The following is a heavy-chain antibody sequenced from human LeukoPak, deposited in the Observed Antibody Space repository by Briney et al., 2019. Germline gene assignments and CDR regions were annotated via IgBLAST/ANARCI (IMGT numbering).Heavy chain of an antibody. CDR3: ARDADYYGSGSYVYFDY. CDR2: IIPILGIA. CDR1: GGTFSSYA. J-gene: IGHJ4*02. D-gene: IGHD3-10*01. Sequence: SVKVSCKASGGTFSSYAISWVRQAPGQELEWVGRIIPILGIANYAQKFQGRVTITANKSTSTAYMELSSLRSEDTAVYYCARDADYYGSGSYVYFDYWGQGALVIVSS. V-gene: IGHV1-69*04.